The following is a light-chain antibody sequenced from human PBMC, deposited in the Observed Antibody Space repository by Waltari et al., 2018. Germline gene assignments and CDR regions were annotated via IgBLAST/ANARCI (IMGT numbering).Light chain of an antibody. Sequence: TCRASQGISNSLARFQQKPGKAPKSRIFAASSLQSGVPSRFSGSGSGTDFTLTITSLQPEDFATYYCLQYTNYPFTFGPGTKVDVK. CDR1: QGISNS. CDR2: AAS. J-gene: IGKJ3*01. V-gene: IGKV1-16*01. CDR3: LQYTNYPFT.